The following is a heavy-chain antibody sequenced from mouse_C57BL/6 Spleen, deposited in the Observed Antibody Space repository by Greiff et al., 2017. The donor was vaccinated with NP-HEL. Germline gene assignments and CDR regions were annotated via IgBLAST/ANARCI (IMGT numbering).Heavy chain of an antibody. Sequence: VQLQQSGPELVKPGASVKIPCKASGYTFTDYNMDWVKQSHGKSLEWIGDINPNNGGTIYNQKFKGKATLTVDKSSSTAYMELRSLTSEDTAVYYCARRYYYGSSPYYFDYWGQGTTLTVSS. J-gene: IGHJ2*01. D-gene: IGHD1-1*01. CDR1: GYTFTDYN. CDR3: ARRYYYGSSPYYFDY. CDR2: INPNNGGT. V-gene: IGHV1-18*01.